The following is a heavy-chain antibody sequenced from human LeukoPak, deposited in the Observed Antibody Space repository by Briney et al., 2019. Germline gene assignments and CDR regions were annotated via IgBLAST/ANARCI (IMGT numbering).Heavy chain of an antibody. CDR3: ARTLTDIVVVPAAIYGMDV. Sequence: ASVKVSCKASGYTFTSYYMHWVRQAPGQGLEWMGIINPSGGSTSYAQKFQGRVTMTRGTSTSTVYMELSSLRSEDTAVYYCARTLTDIVVVPAAIYGMDVWGQGTTVTVSS. CDR2: INPSGGST. J-gene: IGHJ6*02. CDR1: GYTFTSYY. D-gene: IGHD2-2*02. V-gene: IGHV1-46*01.